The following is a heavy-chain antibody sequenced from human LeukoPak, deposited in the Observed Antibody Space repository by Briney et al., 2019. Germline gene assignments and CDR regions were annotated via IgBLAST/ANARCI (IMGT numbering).Heavy chain of an antibody. CDR2: MNPNSGNT. D-gene: IGHD3-22*01. V-gene: IGHV1-8*01. CDR3: AQTYYYDSSGYYYLGY. Sequence: ASVKVSCKASGYTFTSYDINWVRQATGQGLEWMGWMNPNSGNTGYAQKLQGRVTMTTDTSTSTAYMELRSLRSDDTAVYYCAQTYYYDSSGYYYLGYWGQGTLVTVSS. CDR1: GYTFTSYD. J-gene: IGHJ4*02.